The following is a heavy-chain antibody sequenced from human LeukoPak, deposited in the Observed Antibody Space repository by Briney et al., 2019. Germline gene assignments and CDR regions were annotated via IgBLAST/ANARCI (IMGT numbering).Heavy chain of an antibody. CDR1: GYTFTSYY. J-gene: IGHJ5*02. V-gene: IGHV1-46*01. CDR2: INPSGGTT. CDR3: ARGGPVRHPYNWFDP. D-gene: IGHD3-10*01. Sequence: ASVKVSCKASGYTFTSYYMHWVRQAPGQGLEWMGIINPSGGTTSYAQKFQGRVTMTRDTSTSTGYMELSSLRSEVTAVYYCARGGPVRHPYNWFDPWGQGTLVTVSS.